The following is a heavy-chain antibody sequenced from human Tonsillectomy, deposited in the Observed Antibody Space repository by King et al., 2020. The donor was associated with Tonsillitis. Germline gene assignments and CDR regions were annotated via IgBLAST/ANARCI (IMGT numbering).Heavy chain of an antibody. J-gene: IGHJ4*02. Sequence: VQLQESGPGLVKPSETLSLTCTVSGGSISSYYWSWIRPPPGKGLEWIGYIYDSGSTNYNPSLKSRGTISVDTSKNQLSLKLSSVTAADTAVYYCARGSNIAAAGTGYYFDYWGQGTLVTVSS. CDR1: GGSISSYY. CDR2: IYDSGST. V-gene: IGHV4-59*01. CDR3: ARGSNIAAAGTGYYFDY. D-gene: IGHD6-13*01.